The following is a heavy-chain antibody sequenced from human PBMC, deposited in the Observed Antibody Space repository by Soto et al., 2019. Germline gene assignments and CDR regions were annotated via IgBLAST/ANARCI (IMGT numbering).Heavy chain of an antibody. V-gene: IGHV6-1*01. D-gene: IGHD2-2*01. Sequence: PSQTLSLTCAVSGDTLSSSGVAWNWIRQSPSRGLEWLGRTYYTSQWYNDYATSVQSRININPDTSQNQFSLQLNSVTPDDTAVYYCARGRVGAFDYWGQGTLVTVSS. CDR3: ARGRVGAFDY. CDR1: GDTLSSSGVA. J-gene: IGHJ4*02. CDR2: TYYTSQWYN.